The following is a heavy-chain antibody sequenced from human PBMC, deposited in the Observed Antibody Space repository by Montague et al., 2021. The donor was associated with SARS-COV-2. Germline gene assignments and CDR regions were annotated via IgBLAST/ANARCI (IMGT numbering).Heavy chain of an antibody. CDR2: NYLHGNA. CDR3: ARGRVTRAGFDY. Sequence: SETLSLTCSVSGYFIGTGYYWGWIRHSPGKGLEWIGSNYLHGNAYYNPSLNSRVTISLDTSNNQFSLILTSVTTSDTAVYYCARGRVTRAGFDYWGQGILVTVSS. CDR1: GYFIGTGYY. J-gene: IGHJ4*02. D-gene: IGHD3-10*01. V-gene: IGHV4-38-2*02.